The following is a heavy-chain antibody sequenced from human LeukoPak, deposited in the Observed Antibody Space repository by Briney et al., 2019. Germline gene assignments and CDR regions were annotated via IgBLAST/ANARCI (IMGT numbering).Heavy chain of an antibody. CDR2: ISSSSSYI. D-gene: IGHD4-17*01. CDR1: GFTFSRDS. Sequence: PGGSLRLSCAASGFTFSRDSMNWVRQAPGKGLEWVSSISSSSSYIYYADSVKGRFTISRDNAKNSLYLQMNSLRAEDTAVYYCARETVTTYYGMDVWGQGTTVTVSS. V-gene: IGHV3-21*01. CDR3: ARETVTTYYGMDV. J-gene: IGHJ6*02.